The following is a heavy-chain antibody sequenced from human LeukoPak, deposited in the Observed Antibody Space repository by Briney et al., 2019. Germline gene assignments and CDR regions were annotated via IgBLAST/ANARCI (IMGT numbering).Heavy chain of an antibody. D-gene: IGHD2-2*01. V-gene: IGHV3-23*01. Sequence: GGSLRLSCAVSGFFFSDSWMSWVRQAPGKGLEWVSAISGSGGSTYYADSVKGRFTISRDNSKNTLYLQMNSLRAEDTAVYYCAKSQDIVVVPAPFDYWGQGTLVTVSS. CDR3: AKSQDIVVVPAPFDY. J-gene: IGHJ4*02. CDR1: GFFFSDSW. CDR2: ISGSGGST.